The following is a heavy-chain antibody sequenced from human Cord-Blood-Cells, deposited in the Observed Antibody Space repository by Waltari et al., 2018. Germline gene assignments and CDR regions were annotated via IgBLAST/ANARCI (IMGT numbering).Heavy chain of an antibody. D-gene: IGHD6-19*01. V-gene: IGHV3-53*01. CDR1: GFTVSSNY. Sequence: EVQLVESGGGLIQPGGSLRVACAASGFTVSSNYMMWVRQAPGHGLEWVSVIYSGGSTYYADSVKGRFTISRDNSKNTLYLQMNSLRAEDTAVYYCARDPLVAGKDYWGQGTLVTVSS. CDR3: ARDPLVAGKDY. CDR2: IYSGGST. J-gene: IGHJ4*02.